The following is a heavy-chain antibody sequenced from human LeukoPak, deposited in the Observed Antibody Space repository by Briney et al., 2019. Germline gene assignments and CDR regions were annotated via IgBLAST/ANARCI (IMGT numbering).Heavy chain of an antibody. Sequence: PSETLSLTCTVSGGSISSYYWSWIRQPPGKGLEWIGYIYYSGSTNYNPSLKSRVTISVDTSKNQFSLKLGSVTAADTAVYYCVGSRLRDRDYWGQGTLVTVSS. J-gene: IGHJ4*02. V-gene: IGHV4-59*01. CDR2: IYYSGST. CDR3: VGSRLRDRDY. D-gene: IGHD3-10*01. CDR1: GGSISSYY.